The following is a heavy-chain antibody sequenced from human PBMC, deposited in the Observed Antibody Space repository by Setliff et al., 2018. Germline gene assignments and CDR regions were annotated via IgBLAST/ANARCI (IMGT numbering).Heavy chain of an antibody. V-gene: IGHV4-59*01. CDR2: IYHNGNT. Sequence: PSETLSLTCTVSGGSISPYFWSWIRQPPGKGLEWIGYIYHNGNTNFNPSLKTRVTMSVDPSKNQFALNLRSVTAADTAVYYCVRDRTAYSYALDVWAQGTTVTVS. CDR3: VRDRTAYSYALDV. CDR1: GGSISPYF. J-gene: IGHJ6*02. D-gene: IGHD3-16*01.